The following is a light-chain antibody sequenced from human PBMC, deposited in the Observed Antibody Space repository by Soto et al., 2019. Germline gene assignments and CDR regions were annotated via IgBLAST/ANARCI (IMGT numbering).Light chain of an antibody. CDR1: QSISSY. V-gene: IGKV1-39*01. J-gene: IGKJ1*01. Sequence: DIQMTQSPSSLSASVGHRVTITCPASQSISSYLNWYQQKPGKAPKLMIYAASSLQSGVPSRFSGSVSGTDVTLTISSLKTEDVATYYCQQSYSTTETFGQGTKVDNK. CDR3: QQSYSTTET. CDR2: AAS.